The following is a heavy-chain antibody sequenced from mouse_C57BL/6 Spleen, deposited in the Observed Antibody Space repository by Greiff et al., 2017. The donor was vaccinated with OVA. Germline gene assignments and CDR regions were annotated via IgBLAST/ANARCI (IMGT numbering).Heavy chain of an antibody. CDR2: IDPSDSYT. CDR3: ARRPPNYYGSSYLYFDY. D-gene: IGHD1-1*01. Sequence: QVQLQQPGAELVMPGASVKLSCKASGYTFTSYWMHWVKQRPGQGLEWIGEIDPSDSYTNYNQKFKGKSTLTVDKSSSTAYMQLSSLTSEDSAVYYCARRPPNYYGSSYLYFDYWGQGTTLTVSS. CDR1: GYTFTSYW. J-gene: IGHJ2*01. V-gene: IGHV1-69*01.